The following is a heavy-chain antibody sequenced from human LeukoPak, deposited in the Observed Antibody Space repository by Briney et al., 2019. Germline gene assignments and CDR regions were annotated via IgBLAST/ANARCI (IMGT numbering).Heavy chain of an antibody. J-gene: IGHJ4*02. D-gene: IGHD2-15*01. V-gene: IGHV4-61*08. Sequence: SETLSLTCTVSGGSISSGDYYWSWIRQPPGKGLEWIGYIYYSGSTNYNPSLKSRVTISVDTSKNQFSLKLSSVTAADTAVYYCARTSLGGLQLGYCSGGSCYSFDYWGQGTLVTVSS. CDR2: IYYSGST. CDR3: ARTSLGGLQLGYCSGGSCYSFDY. CDR1: GGSISSGDYY.